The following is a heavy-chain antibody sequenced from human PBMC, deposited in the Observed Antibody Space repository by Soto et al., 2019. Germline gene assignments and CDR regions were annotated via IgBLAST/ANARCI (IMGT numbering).Heavy chain of an antibody. CDR3: ARLTPLGYSSGWYDPTFDY. V-gene: IGHV4-39*01. D-gene: IGHD6-19*01. J-gene: IGHJ4*02. CDR2: IYYSGST. Sequence: QLQLQESGPGLVKPSETLSLTCTVSGGSISSSSYDWGWIRQPPGKGLEWIGSIYYSGSTYYNPSLKSRVTISVDTSKNQFSLKLSSVTAADTAVYYCARLTPLGYSSGWYDPTFDYWGQGTLVTVSS. CDR1: GGSISSSSYD.